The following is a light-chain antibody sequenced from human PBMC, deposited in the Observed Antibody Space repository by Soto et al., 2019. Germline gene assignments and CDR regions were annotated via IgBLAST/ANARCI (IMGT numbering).Light chain of an antibody. V-gene: IGKV1-5*01. J-gene: IGKJ1*01. CDR3: QQYNSYSRT. CDR1: QSISSW. CDR2: DAS. Sequence: DIQMTQSPSTLSASVGDRVTITHRASQSISSWLAWYQQKPGKAPKLLIYDASSLESGVPSRFSGSGSGTEFTLTISSLQPDDFATYYCQQYNSYSRTFGQGTKVDIK.